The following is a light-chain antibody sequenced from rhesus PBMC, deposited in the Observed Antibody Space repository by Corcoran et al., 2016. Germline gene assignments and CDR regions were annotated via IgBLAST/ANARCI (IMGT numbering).Light chain of an antibody. J-gene: IGKJ2*01. CDR3: QHGYGTPHS. V-gene: IGKV1-25*01. CDR1: QAISNH. CDR2: MAS. Sequence: DIQVTQSPSSLSASVGDRVTITCQASQAISNHLAWYQQKPGKVPKLLIYMASTLQSEVPSRFSGCGSGTDFTLTISSLQPEDFATYCCQHGYGTPHSFGQGTKVEIK.